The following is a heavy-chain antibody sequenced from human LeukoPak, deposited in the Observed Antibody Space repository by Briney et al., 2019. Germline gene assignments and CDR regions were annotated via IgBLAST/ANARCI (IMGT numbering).Heavy chain of an antibody. D-gene: IGHD3-9*01. V-gene: IGHV3-48*03. J-gene: IGHJ5*02. Sequence: PGGSLRLSCAASGFTLSSYEMNWVRQAPGKGLEWVSYISSGGTTIYYADSVKGRFTISRDNAKNSLYVQLSSLRAEGTAVYYCASIFRLARGIDPWGQGTLVSVSS. CDR2: ISSGGTTI. CDR3: ASIFRLARGIDP. CDR1: GFTLSSYE.